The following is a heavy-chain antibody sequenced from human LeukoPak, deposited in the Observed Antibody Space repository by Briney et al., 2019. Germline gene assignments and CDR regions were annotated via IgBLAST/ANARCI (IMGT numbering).Heavy chain of an antibody. CDR3: TTDGRSGRLQDFQH. Sequence: GGSLRLSCAASGFTFSNAWMSWVRQAPGKGLEWVGRIKSKIDGGTTDYAAPVKGRFTLSREDSKNTLYLQMNSLKTEDTAVYYCTTDGRSGRLQDFQHWGQGTLVTVSS. V-gene: IGHV3-15*01. CDR2: IKSKIDGGTT. CDR1: GFTFSNAW. J-gene: IGHJ1*01. D-gene: IGHD5-24*01.